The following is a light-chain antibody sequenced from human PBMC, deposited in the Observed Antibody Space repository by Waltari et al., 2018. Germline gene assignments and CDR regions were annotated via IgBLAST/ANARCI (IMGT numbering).Light chain of an antibody. CDR1: TLGHNA. CDR3: QAWDRTTVV. V-gene: IGLV3-1*01. J-gene: IGLJ2*01. CDR2: QHN. Sequence: SSELPQPPSVSVSPGQTASITCSGATLGHNAAYWYQQRPGQSPVLVIYQHNRRPSGIPERFSGSKSGDTATLTISGTQAMDEADYYCQAWDRTTVVFGGGTKLTVL.